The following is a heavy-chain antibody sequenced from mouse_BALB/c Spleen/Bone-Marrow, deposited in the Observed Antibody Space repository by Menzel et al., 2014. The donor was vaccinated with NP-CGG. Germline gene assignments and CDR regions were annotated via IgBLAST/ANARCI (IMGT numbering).Heavy chain of an antibody. CDR3: ARQGYYGYTDH. J-gene: IGHJ2*01. V-gene: IGHV4-1*02. CDR2: INPDSSTI. CDR1: GFDFSRYW. D-gene: IGHD1-2*01. Sequence: EVQLVESGGGLVQPGGSLKLSCAASGFDFSRYWMSWVRQAPGKGLEWIGEINPDSSTINYTPSLKDKFIISRDNAKNTQYLQMSKVRSEDTALHYCARQGYYGYTDHWGQGTTLTVSS.